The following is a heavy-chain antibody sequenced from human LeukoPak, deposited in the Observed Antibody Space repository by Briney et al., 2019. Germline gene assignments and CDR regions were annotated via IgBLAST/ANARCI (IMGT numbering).Heavy chain of an antibody. CDR2: ISGSGGST. Sequence: GGSLRLSCAASGFTFSDYAMSWVRQAPGKGLEWVSAISGSGGSTYYADSVKGRFTISRDNSKNTLYLQMNSLRAEDTAVYYCAKDFYYDSSGYYYLWGQGTLVTVSS. J-gene: IGHJ4*02. D-gene: IGHD3-22*01. CDR1: GFTFSDYA. V-gene: IGHV3-23*01. CDR3: AKDFYYDSSGYYYL.